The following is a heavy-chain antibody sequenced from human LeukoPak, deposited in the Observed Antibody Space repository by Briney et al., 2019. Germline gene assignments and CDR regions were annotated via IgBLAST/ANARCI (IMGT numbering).Heavy chain of an antibody. V-gene: IGHV3-23*01. Sequence: GGSLRLSCAASGFTFDNYRVSWVRQAPGKGLEWVSTVNADGGNTYYADSVKGRFTISRDNSKSTLILQMNSLRAEDTALYYCTKRVKYGGTWDHFADWGQGTLVTVSS. CDR3: TKRVKYGGTWDHFAD. CDR2: VNADGGNT. J-gene: IGHJ4*02. CDR1: GFTFDNYR. D-gene: IGHD1-26*01.